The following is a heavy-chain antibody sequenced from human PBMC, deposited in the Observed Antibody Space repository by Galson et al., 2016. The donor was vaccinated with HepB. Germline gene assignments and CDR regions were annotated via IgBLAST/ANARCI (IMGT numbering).Heavy chain of an antibody. CDR1: GIALNNYA. V-gene: IGHV3-23*01. J-gene: IGHJ6*02. Sequence: SLRLSCAVSGIALNNYAMSWVRQAPGKGLEWVAGINGGGRNTFYAESVKGRFTVSRNIYNNPVFLQMDSLRAADTAVYFCVSSELVLYQYYELAAWGQGTTVTV. CDR3: VSSELVLYQYYELAA. CDR2: INGGGRNT. D-gene: IGHD3-3*01.